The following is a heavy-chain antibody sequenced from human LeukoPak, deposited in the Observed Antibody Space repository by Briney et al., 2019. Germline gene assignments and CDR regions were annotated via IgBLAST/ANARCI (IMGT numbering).Heavy chain of an antibody. D-gene: IGHD7-27*01. V-gene: IGHV4-39*07. CDR3: ARVWGSGVRRRYYFDY. Sequence: PSETLSLTCTVSGGSISSNSYYWGWIRQPPGKGLEWIGSIYHSGSTYYNPSLKSRVTISVDTSKNQFSLKLSSVTAADTAVYYCARVWGSGVRRRYYFDYWGQGTLVTVSS. J-gene: IGHJ4*02. CDR2: IYHSGST. CDR1: GGSISSNSYY.